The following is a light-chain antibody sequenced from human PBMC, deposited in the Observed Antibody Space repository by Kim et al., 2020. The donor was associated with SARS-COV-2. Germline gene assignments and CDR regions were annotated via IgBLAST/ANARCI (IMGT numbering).Light chain of an antibody. CDR2: GKN. V-gene: IGLV3-19*01. CDR3: NSRDSSGNPNWV. J-gene: IGLJ3*02. Sequence: LDKTVRITCQGDSLRSYYASWYQQKPGQAPVLVIYGKNNRPSGIPDRFSGSSSGNTASLTITGAQAEDEADYYCNSRDSSGNPNWVFGGGTQLTVL. CDR1: SLRSYY.